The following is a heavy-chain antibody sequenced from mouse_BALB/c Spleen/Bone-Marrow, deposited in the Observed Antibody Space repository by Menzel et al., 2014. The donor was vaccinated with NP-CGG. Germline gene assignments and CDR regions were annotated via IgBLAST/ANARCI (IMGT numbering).Heavy chain of an antibody. Sequence: EVHLVESGGGLVQPGVSRKLSCAASGFTFSSIGMHWVRPAPAKGLEWVAYISSGSSTIYYADTVKGRFTISRDNPKNTLCQQMTSLRSDETAKYYWARDIGYDAWFFYWGQGTQVAASA. CDR1: GFTFSSIG. CDR3: ARDIGYDAWFFY. CDR2: ISSGSSTI. V-gene: IGHV5-17*02. D-gene: IGHD2-2*01. J-gene: IGHJ3*01.